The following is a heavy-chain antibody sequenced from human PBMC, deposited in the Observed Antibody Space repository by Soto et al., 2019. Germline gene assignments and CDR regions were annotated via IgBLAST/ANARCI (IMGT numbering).Heavy chain of an antibody. D-gene: IGHD6-6*01. CDR2: IYSGGST. J-gene: IGHJ4*02. CDR1: GFTVSSNY. V-gene: IGHV3-53*01. Sequence: PVGSLRLSCAASGFTVSSNYMSWVRQAPGKGLEWVSVIYSGGSTYYADSVKGRFTISRDNSKNTLYLQMNSLRAEDTAVYYCARSRKGSSSYYFDYWGQGTLVTVSS. CDR3: ARSRKGSSSYYFDY.